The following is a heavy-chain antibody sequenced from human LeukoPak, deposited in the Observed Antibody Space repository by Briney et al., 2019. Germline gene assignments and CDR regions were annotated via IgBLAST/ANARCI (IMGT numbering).Heavy chain of an antibody. J-gene: IGHJ5*02. Sequence: PSETLSLTCTVSGGSISSSSYYWGWIRQPPGKGLEWIGSIYYSGSTYYNPSLKSRVTISVDTSKNQFSLKLSSVTAADTAVYYCARDKGEYVDTAKDWFDPWGQGTLVTVSS. V-gene: IGHV4-39*07. D-gene: IGHD5-18*01. CDR1: GGSISSSSYY. CDR3: ARDKGEYVDTAKDWFDP. CDR2: IYYSGST.